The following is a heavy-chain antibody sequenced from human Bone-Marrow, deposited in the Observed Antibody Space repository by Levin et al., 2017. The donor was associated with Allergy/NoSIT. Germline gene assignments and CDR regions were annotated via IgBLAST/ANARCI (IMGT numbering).Heavy chain of an antibody. CDR2: THYSGIT. CDR1: GTSVSGDY. V-gene: IGHV4-59*02. Sequence: PSETLSLTCSVSGTSVSGDYWSWVRQPPGKGLEWIGSTHYSGITNFHPSLKSGVILSVDTSKNQFSLKLTSVTDADTAVYYCARHGPPLSGYGQSYHFDNWGQGTLVTVSS. D-gene: IGHD5-12*01. J-gene: IGHJ4*02. CDR3: ARHGPPLSGYGQSYHFDN.